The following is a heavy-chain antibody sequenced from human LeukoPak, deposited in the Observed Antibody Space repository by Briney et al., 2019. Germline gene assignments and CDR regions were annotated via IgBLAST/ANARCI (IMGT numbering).Heavy chain of an antibody. J-gene: IGHJ4*02. CDR2: ISGSGGST. Sequence: PGGSLRLSCAASGFTFSSYAMSWVRQAPGKGLEWVSAISGSGGSTYCADSVKGRFTISRDNSKNTLYLQMNRLRGEDTAVYYCAKLMGSPSVVPAAHFDYWGQGTLVTVSS. CDR3: AKLMGSPSVVPAAHFDY. D-gene: IGHD2-2*01. CDR1: GFTFSSYA. V-gene: IGHV3-23*01.